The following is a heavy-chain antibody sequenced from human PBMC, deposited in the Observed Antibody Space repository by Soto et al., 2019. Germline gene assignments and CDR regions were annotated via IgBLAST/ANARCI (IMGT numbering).Heavy chain of an antibody. CDR2: IYYSGST. Sequence: PSETLSLTCTVSGRSISSSTYYWAWIRQPPGKGLEWIGSIYYSGSTYYNPSLKSRVTISVDTSKNQFSLKLSSVTAADTTVYYCARLGCSSTSCYVTYYYYGMDVWGQGTTVT. D-gene: IGHD2-2*01. CDR1: GRSISSSTYY. CDR3: ARLGCSSTSCYVTYYYYGMDV. J-gene: IGHJ6*02. V-gene: IGHV4-39*01.